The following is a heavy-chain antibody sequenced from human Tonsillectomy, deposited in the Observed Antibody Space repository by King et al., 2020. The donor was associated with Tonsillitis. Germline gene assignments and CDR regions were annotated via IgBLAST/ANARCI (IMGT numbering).Heavy chain of an antibody. CDR1: GFTFSDYY. J-gene: IGHJ3*02. Sequence: VQLVESGGGLVKPGGSLRLSCAASGFTFSDYYMSWVRQAPGKGLEWVSYIRSSSGYTNYADSVKGRFTISRDNAKNSLSLQMNSLRAEDTAVYYCARDYSEWAFDIWGQGTMVTVSS. V-gene: IGHV3-11*06. CDR3: ARDYSEWAFDI. CDR2: IRSSSGYT. D-gene: IGHD1-26*01.